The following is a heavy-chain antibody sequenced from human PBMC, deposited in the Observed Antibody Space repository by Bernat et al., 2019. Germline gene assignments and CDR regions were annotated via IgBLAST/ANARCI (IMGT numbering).Heavy chain of an antibody. Sequence: QVQLVESGGGVVQPGRSLRLSCAASGFTFSSYAMHWVRQAPGKGLEWVAVISYDGSNKYYADSVKGRFTISRDNSKNTLYLQMNSLRAEDTAVYYCARDGSSEDYYYYGMTSGAKGPRSPSP. J-gene: IGHJ6*02. CDR2: ISYDGSNK. CDR1: GFTFSSYA. CDR3: ARDGSSEDYYYYGMTS. V-gene: IGHV3-30-3*01. D-gene: IGHD6-6*01.